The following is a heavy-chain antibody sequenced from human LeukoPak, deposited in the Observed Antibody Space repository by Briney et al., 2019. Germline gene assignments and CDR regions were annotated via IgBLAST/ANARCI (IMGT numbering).Heavy chain of an antibody. CDR1: GGSFSGYY. CDR3: ARHRGGFDL. Sequence: SETLSLTCAVYGGSFSGYYWSWIRQPPGKGLEWIGYIYYSGGTNYNPSLKSRVTISVDTSKIHFSLKLSSVTAADTAAYYCARHRGGFDLWGQGTMVTVSS. D-gene: IGHD2-15*01. J-gene: IGHJ3*01. CDR2: IYYSGGT. V-gene: IGHV4-59*01.